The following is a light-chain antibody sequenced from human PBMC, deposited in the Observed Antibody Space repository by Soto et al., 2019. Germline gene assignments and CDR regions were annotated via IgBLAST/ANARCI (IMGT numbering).Light chain of an antibody. V-gene: IGKV3-15*01. CDR2: GAS. Sequence: EMAMTQSPATLSVSPGERATLSCRASQSVSSNLAWYQQKPGQAPRLLVYGASTRATGIPARFSGSGSGTEFTVTISSLQAEDFGIYYCQQYAIGPLYPLAQGTKV. CDR1: QSVSSN. J-gene: IGKJ2*01. CDR3: QQYAIGPLYP.